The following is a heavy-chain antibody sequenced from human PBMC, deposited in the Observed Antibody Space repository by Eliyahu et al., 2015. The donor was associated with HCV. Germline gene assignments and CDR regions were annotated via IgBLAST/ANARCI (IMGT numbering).Heavy chain of an antibody. CDR3: ARERPDYDAFDL. CDR2: INPKTQVT. Sequence: QVKLVQSGAEVKNPGASVKVSCKASGYSFNDYNINWVRRGPGQGLEWMGWINPKTQVTIYAQKFQGWVTMSSDTSVTTVYMEVNSLKAADGAIYFCARERPDYDAFDLWGPGTLVTVSS. J-gene: IGHJ4*02. CDR1: GYSFNDYN. V-gene: IGHV1-2*04. D-gene: IGHD4/OR15-4a*01.